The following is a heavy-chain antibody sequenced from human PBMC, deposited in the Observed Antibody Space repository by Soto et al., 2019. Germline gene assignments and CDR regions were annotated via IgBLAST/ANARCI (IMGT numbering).Heavy chain of an antibody. V-gene: IGHV3-66*01. D-gene: IGHD1-26*01. CDR3: ASDRVGATRDY. CDR1: GITVSSNY. CDR2: IYSGGST. J-gene: IGHJ4*02. Sequence: DVQLVESGGGLVQPGGSLRLSCAASGITVSSNYMSWVRQAPGKGLEWVSVIYSGGSTYYADSVKGRFTVSRDNSKNTLYLQMNDRRAEDTAVYYCASDRVGATRDYWGQGTLVTVSS.